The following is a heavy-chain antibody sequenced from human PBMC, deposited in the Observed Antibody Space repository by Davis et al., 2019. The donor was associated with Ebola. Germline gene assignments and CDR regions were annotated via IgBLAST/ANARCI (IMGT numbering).Heavy chain of an antibody. D-gene: IGHD6-19*01. J-gene: IGHJ4*02. CDR2: IYHSGST. CDR3: EGTRKQHSSIDY. Sequence: PGGSLRLSCAVSGYSISSGYYWGWIRQPPGKGLEWIGSIYHSGSTYYNPSLKSRVTISVDTSKNQFSLKLSSVTAADTAVYYCEGTRKQHSSIDYWGQGTLVTVSS. V-gene: IGHV4-38-2*01. CDR1: GYSISSGYY.